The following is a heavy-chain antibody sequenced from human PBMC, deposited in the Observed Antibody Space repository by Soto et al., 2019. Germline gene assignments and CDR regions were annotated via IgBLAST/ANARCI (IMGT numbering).Heavy chain of an antibody. D-gene: IGHD1-20*01. CDR1: GFTFSSYT. J-gene: IGHJ4*02. V-gene: IGHV3-23*01. Sequence: EVQLLESGGGLVQPGGSLRLSCAASGFTFSSYTMSWVRQAPGKGLQWISAVSGSGGGTYYADSVKGRFTISRDNSKDTLYLQMNNLRAEDTAXYYCAKXPDYNWNDYWGQGTLVTVSS. CDR2: VSGSGGGT. CDR3: AKXPDYNWNDY.